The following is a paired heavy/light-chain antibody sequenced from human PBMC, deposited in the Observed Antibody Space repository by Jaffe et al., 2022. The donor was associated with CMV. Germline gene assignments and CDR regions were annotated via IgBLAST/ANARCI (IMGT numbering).Heavy chain of an antibody. CDR1: GFTFSDYD. CDR2: TRSGDDKT. V-gene: IGHV3-23*01. D-gene: IGHD3-16*01. J-gene: IGHJ4*02. Sequence: EVQLLESGGGLVQPGGSLRLSCAASGFTFSDYDMAWVRQAPGKGLEWISIATRSGDDKTYYANFVKGRFTISRDNSKNTLYLQINNLRAEDTAMYYCGLGDLKNCGQGTLVTVSS. CDR3: GLGDLKN.
Light chain of an antibody. CDR3: LQHKSFPRT. Sequence: DIQMTQSPSAMSASVGDRVTITCRASQDISNSLAWFQQKPGRVPERLIYTASSLQRGVPSRFSGSGSGTEFTLTISSLQPEDFATYYCLQHKSFPRTFGQGTKVEMK. J-gene: IGKJ1*01. CDR2: TAS. V-gene: IGKV1-17*03. CDR1: QDISNS.